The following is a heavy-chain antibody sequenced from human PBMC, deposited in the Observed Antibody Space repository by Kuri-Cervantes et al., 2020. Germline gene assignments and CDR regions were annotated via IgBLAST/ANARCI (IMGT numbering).Heavy chain of an antibody. CDR1: GGSLTGYF. V-gene: IGHV4-34*01. J-gene: IGHJ5*02. Sequence: SETLSLTCDVYGGSLTGYFWTWIRQSPGKGLEWIGEVNHSGDTNYNSSLKSRVTISADTSENQFSLMLTSATAADTAVYYCARVLPRGFNFPYGSNWLDPWGQGTLVTVSS. CDR2: VNHSGDT. CDR3: ARVLPRGFNFPYGSNWLDP. D-gene: IGHD2/OR15-2a*01.